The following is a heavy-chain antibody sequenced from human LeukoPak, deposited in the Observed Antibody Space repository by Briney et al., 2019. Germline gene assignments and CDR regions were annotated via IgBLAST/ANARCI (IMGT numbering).Heavy chain of an antibody. CDR1: GGSFSGYY. CDR2: INHSGST. D-gene: IGHD3-9*01. V-gene: IGHV4-34*01. J-gene: IGHJ4*02. Sequence: PSETLSLTCAVYGGSFSGYYWSWIRQPPGKGLEWIGEINHSGSTNYNPSLKSRVTISVDTSKNQFSLELSSVTAADTAVYYCARGAKAAGYFDWLLRYYFDYWGQGTLVTVSS. CDR3: ARGAKAAGYFDWLLRYYFDY.